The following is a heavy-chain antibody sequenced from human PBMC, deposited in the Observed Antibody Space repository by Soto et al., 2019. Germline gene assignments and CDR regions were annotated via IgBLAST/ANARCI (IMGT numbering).Heavy chain of an antibody. J-gene: IGHJ4*01. CDR2: TYYRSKWYY. D-gene: IGHD1-26*01. V-gene: IGHV6-1*01. Sequence: SQTLSLTCAITGDSVSRNSAGWSWVSQSPSRGLEWLGRTYYRSKWYYEYAVSVRGRITINPDTSKNQYSLQLNSVTPEDTAVYFCARGEQYSGRIFDYWGQGTLVTVS. CDR3: ARGEQYSGRIFDY. CDR1: GDSVSRNSAG.